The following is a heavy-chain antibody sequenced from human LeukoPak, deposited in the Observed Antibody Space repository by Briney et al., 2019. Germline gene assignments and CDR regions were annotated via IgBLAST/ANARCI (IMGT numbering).Heavy chain of an antibody. D-gene: IGHD3-22*01. CDR3: AGTYYYDKGAFDI. CDR2: IYSGGST. Sequence: PGGSLRLSCAASGFTFSSYGMHWVRQAPGKGLEWVSVIYSGGSTYYADSVKGRFTISRDNSKNTLYLQMNSLRAEDTAVYYCAGTYYYDKGAFDIWGQGTMVTVSS. J-gene: IGHJ3*02. V-gene: IGHV3-NL1*01. CDR1: GFTFSSYG.